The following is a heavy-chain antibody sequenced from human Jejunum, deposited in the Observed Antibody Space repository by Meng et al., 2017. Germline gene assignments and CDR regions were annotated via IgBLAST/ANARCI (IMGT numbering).Heavy chain of an antibody. CDR2: IKQDGSKK. Sequence: GGSLRLSCAASGFTFSNYWINWVRQAPGKGLEWVANIKQDGSKKNYVDSVKGRFTISRDNAKNLVYLQMNSLRAEDTALYYCGRVVYRDDSVDYWGQGTLVTVSS. V-gene: IGHV3-7*01. D-gene: IGHD5-24*01. CDR1: GFTFSNYW. J-gene: IGHJ4*02. CDR3: GRVVYRDDSVDY.